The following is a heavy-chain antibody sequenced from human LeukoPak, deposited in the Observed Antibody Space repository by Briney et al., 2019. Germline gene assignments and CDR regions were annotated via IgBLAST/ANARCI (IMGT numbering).Heavy chain of an antibody. CDR1: GFTFRSYG. D-gene: IGHD6-19*01. CDR2: ISYDGSDK. Sequence: TGRSLRLSCAASGFTFRSYGMHWVRQTPGKGLEWVAFISYDGSDKYYADSVKGRFTISRDNSKNTLSLQLNSLRAEDTAVYYCAKDATRTSGWYYFDHWGQGTLVTVSS. CDR3: AKDATRTSGWYYFDH. J-gene: IGHJ4*02. V-gene: IGHV3-30*18.